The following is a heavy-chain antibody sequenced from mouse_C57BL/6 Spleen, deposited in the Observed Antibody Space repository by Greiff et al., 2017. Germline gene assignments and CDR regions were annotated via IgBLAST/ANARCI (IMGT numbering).Heavy chain of an antibody. J-gene: IGHJ4*01. Sequence: VQLQQPGAELVKPGASVKLSCTASGYTFTSYWMPWVKQRPGQGLEWIGEIDPSDSYTNYNQKFKGKATLTVDTSSSTAYMQLSSLTSEDSAVYYCARGERYYAMDYWGQGTSVTVSS. CDR1: GYTFTSYW. CDR2: IDPSDSYT. V-gene: IGHV1-50*01. CDR3: ARGERYYAMDY.